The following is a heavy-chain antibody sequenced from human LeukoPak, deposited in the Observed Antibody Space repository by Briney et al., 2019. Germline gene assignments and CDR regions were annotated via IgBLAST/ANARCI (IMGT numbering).Heavy chain of an antibody. CDR1: GGSVSSGSYF. V-gene: IGHV4-61*01. Sequence: SETLSLSCTVSGGSVSSGSYFWTWLRQPPGKGLEWIGYIQNSGSSNYNPSLESRVTISVDTSKNQFSLKLSSVTAADTAVYYCARALSFGVVISRYYFDYWGQGTLVTVSS. D-gene: IGHD3-3*01. CDR2: IQNSGSS. CDR3: ARALSFGVVISRYYFDY. J-gene: IGHJ4*02.